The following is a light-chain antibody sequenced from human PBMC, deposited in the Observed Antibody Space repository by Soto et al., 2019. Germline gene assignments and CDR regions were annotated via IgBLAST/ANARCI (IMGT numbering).Light chain of an antibody. CDR3: SSYTSSSTVV. Sequence: QSVLTQPASVSGSPGQSITISCTGTSSDIGGYNYVSWYQQHPGKAPKLMIYEVVNRPSGLSYRFSGSESGNTASLTISGLQAEDEADYYCSSYTSSSTVVFGGGTQLTVL. CDR1: SSDIGGYNY. V-gene: IGLV2-14*01. CDR2: EVV. J-gene: IGLJ2*01.